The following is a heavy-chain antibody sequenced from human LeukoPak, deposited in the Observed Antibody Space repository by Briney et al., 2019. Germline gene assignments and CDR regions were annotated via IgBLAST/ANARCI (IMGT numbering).Heavy chain of an antibody. J-gene: IGHJ4*02. CDR1: DGSISLYY. V-gene: IGHV4-59*01. CDR2: FYDTRSP. CDR3: ARGRGSLTY. Sequence: SETLSLTCTGSDGSISLYYWSWIRQPPGKGLEWIGYFYDTRSPKYNPSLERRVTISVDMSRNQSSLNLTPVTAADTAVYYCARGRGSLTYWGQGTLATVSS. D-gene: IGHD3-10*01.